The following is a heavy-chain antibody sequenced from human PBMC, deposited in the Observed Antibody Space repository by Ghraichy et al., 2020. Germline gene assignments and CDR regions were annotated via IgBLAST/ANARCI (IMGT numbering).Heavy chain of an antibody. CDR1: GFTFSDHY. J-gene: IGHJ6*02. V-gene: IGHV3-72*01. CDR3: ARDSFEYSSSGGMDV. D-gene: IGHD6-6*01. CDR2: TRNKANSYTT. Sequence: GGSLRLSCAASGFTFSDHYMDWVRQAPGKGLEWVGRTRNKANSYTTEYAASVKGRFTISRDDSKNSLYLQMNSLKTEDTAVYYCARDSFEYSSSGGMDVWGQGTTVTVSS.